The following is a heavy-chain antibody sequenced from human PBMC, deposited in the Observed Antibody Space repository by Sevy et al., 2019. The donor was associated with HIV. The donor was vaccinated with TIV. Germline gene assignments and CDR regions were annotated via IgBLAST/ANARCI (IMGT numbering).Heavy chain of an antibody. Sequence: GGSLRLSCVTSGFTFRTSGMHWVRQSPGMGLEWVAVISYDEAHKNYADSVKGRFSISKDNSKNTLYLQMSSLRTEDTAVYYCAKDYSAGITMVRGAYRARGDYFDYWGQRTQVTVSS. V-gene: IGHV3-30*18. D-gene: IGHD3-10*01. CDR3: AKDYSAGITMVRGAYRARGDYFDY. J-gene: IGHJ4*02. CDR2: ISYDEAHK. CDR1: GFTFRTSG.